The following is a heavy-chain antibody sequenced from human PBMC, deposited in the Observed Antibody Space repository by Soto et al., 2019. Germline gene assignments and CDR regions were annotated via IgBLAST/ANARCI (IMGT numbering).Heavy chain of an antibody. V-gene: IGHV1-46*01. D-gene: IGHD2-15*01. Sequence: ASVKVSCKAVGYTFTNYYIHWVRQAPGQGLEWMGLIKPSDGSTTYAQKFQGRVTMTRDTSTSTVYTELSSLRSEDTAVYYCARGVAGPSGWFDPWGQGTLVTVSS. CDR3: ARGVAGPSGWFDP. CDR1: GYTFTNYY. J-gene: IGHJ5*02. CDR2: IKPSDGST.